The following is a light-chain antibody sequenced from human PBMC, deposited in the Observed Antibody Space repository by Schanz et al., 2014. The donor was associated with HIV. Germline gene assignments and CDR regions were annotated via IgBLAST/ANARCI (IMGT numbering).Light chain of an antibody. V-gene: IGLV2-14*01. J-gene: IGLJ3*02. CDR3: SSYTTNSPWV. CDR2: DVS. Sequence: QSALTQPASLSGSPGQSITISCTGTSSDVGGYKFVSWYQQHPGKAPKLLLYDVSIRVRPSGVSNRFSGSKSGNTASLTISGLQADDEADYYCSSYTTNSPWVFGGGTKLTVL. CDR1: SSDVGGYKF.